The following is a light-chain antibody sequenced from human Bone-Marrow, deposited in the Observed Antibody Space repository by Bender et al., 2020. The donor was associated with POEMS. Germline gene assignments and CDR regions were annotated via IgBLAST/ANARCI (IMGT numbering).Light chain of an antibody. CDR2: LNN. Sequence: QSVLTQPPSVSEAPGQRVTISCTGSSSNIGAGYDLHWYQQLPGTAPKLLIYLNNNRPSGVPDRFSGSKSGTSASLAITGLQAEDEGDYYCQSYDNSLGGWVFGGGTKLTVL. CDR3: QSYDNSLGGWV. J-gene: IGLJ3*02. V-gene: IGLV1-40*01. CDR1: SSNIGAGYD.